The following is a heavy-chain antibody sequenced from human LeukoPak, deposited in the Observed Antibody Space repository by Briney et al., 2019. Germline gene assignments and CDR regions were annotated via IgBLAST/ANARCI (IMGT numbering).Heavy chain of an antibody. Sequence: PSETLSLTCAVYGGSFSGYYWSWIRQPPGKGLEWIGEINHSGSTNYDPSLKSRVTISVDTSKNQFSLKLSSVTAADTAVYYCARHSKGIIVITDFQHWGQGTLVTVSS. CDR1: GGSFSGYY. J-gene: IGHJ1*01. V-gene: IGHV4-34*01. CDR2: INHSGST. D-gene: IGHD3-22*01. CDR3: ARHSKGIIVITDFQH.